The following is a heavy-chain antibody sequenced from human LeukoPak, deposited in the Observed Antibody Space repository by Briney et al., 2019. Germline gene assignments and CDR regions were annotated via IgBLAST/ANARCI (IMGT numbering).Heavy chain of an antibody. D-gene: IGHD3-10*01. CDR2: THYRSRWGN. Sequence: SQTLSLTCAISGDSVSNNIATWNWVRQSPSRGLEWLGRTHYRSRWGNDYAISVKGRITINPDTSRHQFSLQLNSVTPEDTAVYYCVRDSDDYYWALDFWGQGTPVTVSS. CDR1: GDSVSNNIAT. V-gene: IGHV6-1*01. CDR3: VRDSDDYYWALDF. J-gene: IGHJ4*02.